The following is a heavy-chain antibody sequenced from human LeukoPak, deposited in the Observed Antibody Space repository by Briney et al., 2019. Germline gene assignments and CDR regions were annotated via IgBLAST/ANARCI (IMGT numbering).Heavy chain of an antibody. CDR3: ARDRWFGELLYTDY. Sequence: GGSLRLSCAASGFAFSSYTMNWVRQAPGKGLEWVSSISSSSSYIYYADSVKGRFTISRDNAKNSLYLQMNSLRAEDTAVYYCARDRWFGELLYTDYWGQGTLVTVSS. D-gene: IGHD3-10*01. J-gene: IGHJ4*02. V-gene: IGHV3-21*01. CDR2: ISSSSSYI. CDR1: GFAFSSYT.